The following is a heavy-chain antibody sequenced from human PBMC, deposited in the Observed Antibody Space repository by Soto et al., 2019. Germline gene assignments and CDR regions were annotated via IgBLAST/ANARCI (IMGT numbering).Heavy chain of an antibody. CDR1: GFTFSSYA. J-gene: IGHJ4*02. D-gene: IGHD3-10*01. CDR3: AKDAPFITMVRGVIESGYYFDY. CDR2: ISGSGGST. Sequence: QSGGSLRLSCAASGFTFSSYAMSWVRQAPGKGLEWVSAISGSGGSTYYADSVKGRFTISRDNSKNTLYLQMNSLRAEDTAVYYCAKDAPFITMVRGVIESGYYFDYWGQGTLVTVSS. V-gene: IGHV3-23*01.